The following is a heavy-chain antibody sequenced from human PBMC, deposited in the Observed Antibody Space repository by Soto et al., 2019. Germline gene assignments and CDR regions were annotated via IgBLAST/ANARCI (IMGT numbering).Heavy chain of an antibody. D-gene: IGHD1-1*01. J-gene: IGHJ3*02. CDR3: AGEGDHPGDAFDI. Sequence: QVQLQESGPGLVKPSQTLSLTCTVSGGSISSGGYYWSWIRQHPGKGLEWIGYSYYSGSTYYNPSLKSRVTSSVDTSKNQFSLKLSSVTAADTAVYYCAGEGDHPGDAFDIWGQGTMVTVSS. CDR1: GGSISSGGYY. CDR2: SYYSGST. V-gene: IGHV4-31*03.